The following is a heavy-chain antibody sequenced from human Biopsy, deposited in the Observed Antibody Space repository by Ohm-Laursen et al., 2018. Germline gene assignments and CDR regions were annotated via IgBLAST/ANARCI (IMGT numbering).Heavy chain of an antibody. D-gene: IGHD3-9*01. Sequence: SVKVSCKASGYTFTGYYLNWVRQAPGQGLDWMGWINPKSGGTHYLEKFRGRATMTRDTSISTAYMEVSSLRSDDTAVYYCAIDGNDFLTDYLKIDQWGQGTLVTVSS. J-gene: IGHJ4*02. CDR3: AIDGNDFLTDYLKIDQ. CDR2: INPKSGGT. V-gene: IGHV1-2*02. CDR1: GYTFTGYY.